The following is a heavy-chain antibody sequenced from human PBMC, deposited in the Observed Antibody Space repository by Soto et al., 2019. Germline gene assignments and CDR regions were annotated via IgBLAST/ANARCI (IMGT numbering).Heavy chain of an antibody. J-gene: IGHJ4*01. Sequence: QVQLQESGPGLVKPSQTLSLTCTVSGGSINSGGYNWNWIRQHPGKGLEWIGYIDYSGSTYYNPSLKGRVSISEDTSKNRFSLNLSSVTAADPAVYCCARDRGFSYVDYWGHGTLVTFSA. CDR2: IDYSGST. V-gene: IGHV4-31*03. CDR3: ARDRGFSYVDY. CDR1: GGSINSGGYN. D-gene: IGHD5-18*01.